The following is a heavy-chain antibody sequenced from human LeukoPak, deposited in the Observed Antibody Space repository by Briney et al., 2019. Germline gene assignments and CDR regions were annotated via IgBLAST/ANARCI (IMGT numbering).Heavy chain of an antibody. V-gene: IGHV1-3*01. CDR1: GYTSTSYT. Sequence: ASVKVSCKASGYTSTSYTMHWVRQAPGQRLEWMGWINADNGDTKSSQKFQGRVTITRDTSASTAYIELSSLRSEDTAVYYCARVNWWGQGTLVTVSS. J-gene: IGHJ4*02. CDR3: ARVNW. CDR2: INADNGDT. D-gene: IGHD1-1*01.